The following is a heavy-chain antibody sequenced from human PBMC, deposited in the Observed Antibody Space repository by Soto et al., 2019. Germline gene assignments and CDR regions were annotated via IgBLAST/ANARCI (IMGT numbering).Heavy chain of an antibody. CDR2: IYYSGST. Sequence: SETLSLTCTVSGGSISSSSYYWGWIRQPPGKGLEWIGSIYYSGSTYYNPSLKSRVTISVDTSKNQFSLKLSSVTAADTAVYYCARHEGKQLVLDWFDPWGQGTLVTVSS. D-gene: IGHD6-13*01. V-gene: IGHV4-39*01. J-gene: IGHJ5*02. CDR1: GGSISSSSYY. CDR3: ARHEGKQLVLDWFDP.